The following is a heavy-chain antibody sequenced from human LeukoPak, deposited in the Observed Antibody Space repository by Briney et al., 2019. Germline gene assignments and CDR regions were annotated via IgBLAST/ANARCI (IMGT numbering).Heavy chain of an antibody. CDR1: GGSISSSNW. CDR3: ARVGRVSSGSYFDY. J-gene: IGHJ4*02. D-gene: IGHD1-26*01. CDR2: IYHSGST. Sequence: SGTLSLTCAVSGGSISSSNWWSWVRQPPGKGLEWIGEIYHSGSTNYNPSLKSRVTISVDKFKNQFSLKLSSVTAADTAVYYCARVGRVSSGSYFDYWGQGTLVTVSS. V-gene: IGHV4-4*02.